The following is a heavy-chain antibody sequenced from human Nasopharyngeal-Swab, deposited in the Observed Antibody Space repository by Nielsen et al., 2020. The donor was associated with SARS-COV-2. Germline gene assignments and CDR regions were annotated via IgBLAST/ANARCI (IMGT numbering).Heavy chain of an antibody. V-gene: IGHV3-23*01. CDR3: AKGAYFMLITDV. CDR1: GFDFGSHA. D-gene: IGHD2-8*01. CDR2: LSGSGDTT. Sequence: RGSLRLYCDGSGFDFGSHAMSWVREAPGKGLAGVSSLSGSGDTTYYADFARGRFTISRDNSKKTLDLQMTSLRVEDTAVYYCAKGAYFMLITDVRGQGTTVTVSS. J-gene: IGHJ6*02.